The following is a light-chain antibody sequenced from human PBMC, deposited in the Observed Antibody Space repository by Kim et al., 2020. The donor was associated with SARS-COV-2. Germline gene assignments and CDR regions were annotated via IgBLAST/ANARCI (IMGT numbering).Light chain of an antibody. J-gene: IGLJ3*02. CDR3: ATWDVSLNGWV. CDR1: SAIVGRHF. Sequence: GQRVTFSWCGSSAIVGRHFVNWYQQLPGTAPKVFIYNDNQRPSGVPDRFSGSRSGTSASLAISGLQSEDEADYYCATWDVSLNGWVFGGGTQLTVL. CDR2: NDN. V-gene: IGLV1-44*01.